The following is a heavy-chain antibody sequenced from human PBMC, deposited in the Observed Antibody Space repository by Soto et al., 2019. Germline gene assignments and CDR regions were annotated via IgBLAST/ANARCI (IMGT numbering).Heavy chain of an antibody. J-gene: IGHJ6*04. CDR2: ISSNGGST. CDR3: ARDGHGDYGWPDV. CDR1: GFTFSSYA. Sequence: GGSLRLSCAASGFTFSSYAMHWVRQAPGKGLEYVSAISSNGGSTYYANSVKGRFTISRDNSKNTLYLQMGSLRAEDMAVYYCARDGHGDYGWPDVWGKGTTVTVSS. V-gene: IGHV3-64*01. D-gene: IGHD4-17*01.